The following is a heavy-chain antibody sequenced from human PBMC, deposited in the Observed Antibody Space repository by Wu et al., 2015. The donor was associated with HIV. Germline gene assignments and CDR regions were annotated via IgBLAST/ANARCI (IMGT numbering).Heavy chain of an antibody. CDR1: GHIFTDYY. D-gene: IGHD6-6*01. Sequence: QVQLMQSGAELKKPGASVTVSCKTSGHIFTDYYLHWVRQAPGQGLEWMGWINPNTGGATYVQKFQGRVTMTRDTSISTLFMELSRLTSDDTAVYYCARDCSDSSCFDYWGQGTLVTVSS. J-gene: IGHJ4*02. CDR2: INPNTGGA. CDR3: ARDCSDSSCFDY. V-gene: IGHV1-2*02.